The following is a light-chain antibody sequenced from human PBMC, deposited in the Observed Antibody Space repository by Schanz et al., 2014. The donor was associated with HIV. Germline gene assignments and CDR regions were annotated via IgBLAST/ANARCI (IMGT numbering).Light chain of an antibody. J-gene: IGKJ1*01. CDR2: ATS. CDR1: QRLSSSY. Sequence: EIVLTQSPGSLSLSPGGRATLSCGASQRLSSSYLAWYQQKRDQPPRLVIYATSTRAAGIPDRFSGTGSGTDFTLTISRLQAEDVAVYYCQEYYDSPPTFGQGTKVEI. CDR3: QEYYDSPPT. V-gene: IGKV3-20*01.